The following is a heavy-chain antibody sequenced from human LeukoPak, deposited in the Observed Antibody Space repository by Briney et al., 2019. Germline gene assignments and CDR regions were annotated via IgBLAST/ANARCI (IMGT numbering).Heavy chain of an antibody. CDR2: IYYSGST. J-gene: IGHJ4*02. CDR1: GGSISSYY. D-gene: IGHD6-13*01. CDR3: ARAWYSSSWSYDY. V-gene: IGHV4-59*12. Sequence: SETLSLTCTVTGGSISSYYWSWIRQPPGKGLEWIGYIYYSGSTNYNPSLKSRVTISVDTSKNQFSLQLNSVTPEDTAVYYCARAWYSSSWSYDYWGQGTLVTVSS.